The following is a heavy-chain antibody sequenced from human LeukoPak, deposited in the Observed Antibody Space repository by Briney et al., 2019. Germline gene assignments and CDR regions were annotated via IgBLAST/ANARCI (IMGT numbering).Heavy chain of an antibody. D-gene: IGHD3-3*01. CDR3: ATAYYDFWSGYSAFDI. V-gene: IGHV4-59*08. Sequence: SETLSLTCTVSGGSISSYYWSWIRQPPGKGLEWIGYIYYSGSTYYNPSLKSRVTISVDTSKNQFSLKLSSVTAADTAVYYCATAYYDFWSGYSAFDIWGQGTMVTVSS. J-gene: IGHJ3*02. CDR1: GGSISSYY. CDR2: IYYSGST.